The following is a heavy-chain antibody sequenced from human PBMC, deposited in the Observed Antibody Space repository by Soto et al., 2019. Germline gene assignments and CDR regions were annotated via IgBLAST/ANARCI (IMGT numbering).Heavy chain of an antibody. Sequence: SETLSLTCTVSGASVSSGSYYWSWIRQSPGKGLEWIGYIYYNRTTKYNNSLKSRVTMSVGTSIKQIFLKLNSVTAEDKAVYYCARSTSTIFGVITLFFDYWGQGTLVT. J-gene: IGHJ4*02. V-gene: IGHV4-61*01. CDR1: GASVSSGSYY. CDR3: ARSTSTIFGVITLFFDY. CDR2: IYYNRTT. D-gene: IGHD3-3*01.